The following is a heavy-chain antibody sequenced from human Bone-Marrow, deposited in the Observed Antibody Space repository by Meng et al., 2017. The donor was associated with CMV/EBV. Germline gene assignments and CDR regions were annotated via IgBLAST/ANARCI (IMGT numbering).Heavy chain of an antibody. J-gene: IGHJ4*02. CDR2: IYSGGST. V-gene: IGHV3-66*01. CDR3: ARDHSSSSIPLDY. CDR1: GFTVSSNY. D-gene: IGHD6-6*01. Sequence: EVQLVESGGGLGQAGWSLRLSCAASGFTVSSNYMSWVRQAPGKGLEWVSVIYSGGSTYYADSVKGRFTISRDNSKNTLYLQMNSLRAEDTAVYYCARDHSSSSIPLDYWGQGTLVTVSS.